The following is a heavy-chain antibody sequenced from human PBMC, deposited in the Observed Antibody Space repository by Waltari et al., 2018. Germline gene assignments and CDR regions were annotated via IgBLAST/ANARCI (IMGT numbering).Heavy chain of an antibody. J-gene: IGHJ4*02. CDR1: GFTFSTYA. V-gene: IGHV3-23*01. D-gene: IGHD3-3*02. CDR2: MTNSGDNA. Sequence: EVPLLESGGNLVHPGGSLRLSCAASGFTFSTYALTWVRQAPGKGVEWVSTMTNSGDNAYYVDSVKGRFTISIDNSKNTLFLQMDSLGAEDTAGYYCAKDLSHFWSGYYRYFDSWGQGTLVTVSS. CDR3: AKDLSHFWSGYYRYFDS.